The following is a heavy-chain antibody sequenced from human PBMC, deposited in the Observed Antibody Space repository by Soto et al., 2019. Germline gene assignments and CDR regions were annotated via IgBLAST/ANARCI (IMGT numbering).Heavy chain of an antibody. CDR3: ARDVAYLRVPPALSAGMDV. D-gene: IGHD2-2*01. CDR1: GYTFTGYY. Sequence: ASVKVSCKASGYTFTGYYLHWVRQAPGQGLEWMGWINPGSGDTNYAQNFQDRVTMIRDTSISTAYLELSRLRSDDTAVYYCARDVAYLRVPPALSAGMDVWGQGTTVTVSS. CDR2: INPGSGDT. V-gene: IGHV1-2*02. J-gene: IGHJ6*02.